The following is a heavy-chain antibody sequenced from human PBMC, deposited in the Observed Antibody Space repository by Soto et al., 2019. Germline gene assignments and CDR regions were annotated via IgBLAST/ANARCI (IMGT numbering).Heavy chain of an antibody. CDR2: INAGNGNT. Sequence: ASVKVSCKASGYTFTSYAMHWVRQAPGQRLEWMGWINAGNGNTKYSQKFQGRVTITRDTSASTAYMELSSLRSEDTAVYYCARGVAMVYAVESDYWGQGTLVTVSS. CDR3: ARGVAMVYAVESDY. CDR1: GYTFTSYA. D-gene: IGHD2-8*01. V-gene: IGHV1-3*01. J-gene: IGHJ4*02.